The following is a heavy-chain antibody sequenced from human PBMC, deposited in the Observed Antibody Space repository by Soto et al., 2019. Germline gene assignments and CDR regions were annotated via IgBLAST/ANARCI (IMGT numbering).Heavy chain of an antibody. J-gene: IGHJ5*02. V-gene: IGHV1-18*01. CDR3: ARVIPGAEAWFGP. D-gene: IGHD2-2*01. Sequence: QVQLVQSGGEVKKPGASVKVSCKASGYTFTNYGVTWVRQAPGQGLEWMGWISAYTDNPNYAQKFQGRVTMTIDTSTTTAYMDLGSLTSDDTAVYYCARVIPGAEAWFGPWGQGTLVTVSS. CDR1: GYTFTNYG. CDR2: ISAYTDNP.